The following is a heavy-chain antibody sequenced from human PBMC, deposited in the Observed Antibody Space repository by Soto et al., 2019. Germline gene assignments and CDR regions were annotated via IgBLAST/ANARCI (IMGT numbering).Heavy chain of an antibody. Sequence: SVKVSCKASGGTFSSYAISWVRQAPGQGLEWMGGIIPIFGTANYAQKFQGRVTITADESTSTAYMELSSLRSEDTAVYYCARGGVGTVVTPFDYWGQGTLVTVS. CDR1: GGTFSSYA. J-gene: IGHJ4*02. D-gene: IGHD2-15*01. CDR2: IIPIFGTA. CDR3: ARGGVGTVVTPFDY. V-gene: IGHV1-69*13.